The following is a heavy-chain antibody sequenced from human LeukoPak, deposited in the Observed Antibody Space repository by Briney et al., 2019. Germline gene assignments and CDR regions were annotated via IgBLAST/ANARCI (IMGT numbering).Heavy chain of an antibody. V-gene: IGHV3-21*01. CDR3: ARYCSSTSCHDY. J-gene: IGHJ4*02. CDR1: GFIFSNSW. D-gene: IGHD2-2*01. Sequence: GGSLRLSCAASGFIFSNSWMSWVRQAPGKGLEWVSSISSSSSYIYYADSVKGRFTISRDNAKNSLYLQMNSLRAEDTAVYYCARYCSSTSCHDYWGQGTLVTVSS. CDR2: ISSSSSYI.